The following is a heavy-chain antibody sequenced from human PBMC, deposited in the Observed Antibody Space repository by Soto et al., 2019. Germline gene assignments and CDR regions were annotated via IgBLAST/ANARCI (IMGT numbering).Heavy chain of an antibody. J-gene: IGHJ5*02. CDR3: VRRVASGHRSWFDP. CDR2: MNPNTGNI. Sequence: QVELVQSGAEVKKPGASVKVSCQASEDTFTHYDINWVRQATGQGLEWMGWMNPNTGNIDYAHKFQGRLTMTRDTYTRTVYMELSSLRSDDTAVYYCVRRVASGHRSWFDPWGQGTLVTVSS. CDR1: EDTFTHYD. D-gene: IGHD2-21*01. V-gene: IGHV1-8*02.